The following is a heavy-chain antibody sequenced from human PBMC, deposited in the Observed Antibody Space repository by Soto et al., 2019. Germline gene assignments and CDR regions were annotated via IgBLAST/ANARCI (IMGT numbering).Heavy chain of an antibody. V-gene: IGHV3-20*04. J-gene: IGHJ4*01. CDR3: AKDSHWAIISPTHDY. CDR1: GFTFDDYG. CDR2: INWNGGST. D-gene: IGHD2-2*01. Sequence: GGSLGLSCAASGFTFDDYGMSWVRQAPGKGLEWVSGINWNGGSTGYADSVKGRFTISRDTSKNMLYLQMNSLRAEDTAIYYCAKDSHWAIISPTHDYWGHGTLVTVSS.